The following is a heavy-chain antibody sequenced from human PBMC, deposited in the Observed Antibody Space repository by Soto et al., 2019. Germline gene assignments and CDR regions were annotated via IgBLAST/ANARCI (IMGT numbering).Heavy chain of an antibody. CDR3: VRGPSRGSSLFGPLDY. J-gene: IGHJ4*02. CDR2: IFYSRSGS. D-gene: IGHD3-3*01. V-gene: IGHV3-64D*06. CDR1: GFIFSTFG. Sequence: PGGSLRLSCSASGFIFSTFGMFWVRQAPGQGLEYVSAIFYSRSGSYYADPVRGRFTVSRDNSKNMFYLQMSSLRVEDTALYFCVRGPSRGSSLFGPLDYWGQGTQVTVSS.